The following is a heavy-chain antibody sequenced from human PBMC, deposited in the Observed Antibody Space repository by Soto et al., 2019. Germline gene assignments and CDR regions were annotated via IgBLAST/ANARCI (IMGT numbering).Heavy chain of an antibody. CDR1: GFTFSSYD. V-gene: IGHV3-13*01. CDR2: IGTAGDT. Sequence: WWSLRLSCAVSGFTFSSYDMHWVRQATGKGLEWVSAIGTAGDTYYPGSVKGRFTISRENAKNSLYLQMNSLRAGDTAVYYCARGSGGANDYWGQGTLVTVSS. J-gene: IGHJ4*02. D-gene: IGHD3-10*01. CDR3: ARGSGGANDY.